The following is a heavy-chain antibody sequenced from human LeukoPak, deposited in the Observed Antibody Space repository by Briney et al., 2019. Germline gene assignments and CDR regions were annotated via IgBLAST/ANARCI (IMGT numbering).Heavy chain of an antibody. J-gene: IGHJ4*02. CDR3: TTDVWPYTGSDY. Sequence: GGSLRLSCAASGFTFGSYAMSWVRHAPGKGLEWVGHIKSKTEGGTTDYAAPVKDRFIIFRDDSKNTLYLQMNSLKTEDTGVYYCTTDVWPYTGSDYWGQGTLVTVSS. CDR1: GFTFGSYA. CDR2: IKSKTEGGTT. V-gene: IGHV3-15*01. D-gene: IGHD1-26*01.